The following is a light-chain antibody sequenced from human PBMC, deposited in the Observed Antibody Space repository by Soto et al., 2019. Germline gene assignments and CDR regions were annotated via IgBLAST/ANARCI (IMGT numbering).Light chain of an antibody. J-gene: IGKJ5*01. Sequence: DIQMTQSPSTLSASVGDRVTITCRASQSISSWLAWYQQKPGKAPKLLIYKASSLESGLPSRFSGSGCGTEFTLTIRSLQPDDFATYYCQQYNSYSPTFGQGTRLEIK. CDR2: KAS. V-gene: IGKV1-5*03. CDR3: QQYNSYSPT. CDR1: QSISSW.